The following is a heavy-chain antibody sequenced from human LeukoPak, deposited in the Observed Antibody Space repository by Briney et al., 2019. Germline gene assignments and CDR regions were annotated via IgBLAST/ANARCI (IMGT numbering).Heavy chain of an antibody. J-gene: IGHJ5*02. CDR3: ARGSDDFWSGQNWFDP. CDR2: MNPNSGNT. CDR1: GYTFTSYD. Sequence: GASVKVSCKASGYTFTSYDINWVRQATGQGLEWMGWMNPNSGNTGYAQKFQGRVTMTRNTSISTAYMELSSLRSEDTAVYYCARGSDDFWSGQNWFDPWGREPWSPSPQ. V-gene: IGHV1-8*01. D-gene: IGHD3-3*01.